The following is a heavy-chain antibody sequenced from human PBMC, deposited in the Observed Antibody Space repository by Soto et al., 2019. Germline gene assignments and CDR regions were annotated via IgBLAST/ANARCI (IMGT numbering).Heavy chain of an antibody. CDR1: GFNLMSYA. CDR3: AKDQWGLSGEWLGGYFDH. Sequence: GGSLRLSCSVSGFNLMSYAMHWVRRAPGRRLEHVSAISRDGRITYYAASVNDRFTITRDNSKNTLYLQMSSLSVDDTAVYYCAKDQWGLSGEWLGGYFDHWGQGTQVTVSS. CDR2: ISRDGRIT. J-gene: IGHJ4*02. V-gene: IGHV3-64D*06. D-gene: IGHD2-8*02.